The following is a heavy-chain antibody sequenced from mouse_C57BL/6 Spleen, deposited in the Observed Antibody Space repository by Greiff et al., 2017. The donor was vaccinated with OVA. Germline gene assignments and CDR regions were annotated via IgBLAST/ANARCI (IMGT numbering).Heavy chain of an antibody. Sequence: EVQLVESGGGLVQPGGSLSLSCAASGFTFTDYYMSWVRQPPGKALEWLGFIRNKANGYTTEYSASVKGRFTISRDNSQSILYLQMNALRAEDSATYYCASQSPTTEYAMDYWGQGTSVTVSS. CDR3: ASQSPTTEYAMDY. CDR2: IRNKANGYTT. V-gene: IGHV7-3*01. J-gene: IGHJ4*01. CDR1: GFTFTDYY. D-gene: IGHD1-1*01.